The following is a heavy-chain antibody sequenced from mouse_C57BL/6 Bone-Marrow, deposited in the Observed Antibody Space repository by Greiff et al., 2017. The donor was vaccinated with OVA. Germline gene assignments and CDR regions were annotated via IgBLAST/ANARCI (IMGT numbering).Heavy chain of an antibody. CDR2: IRNKANGYTT. J-gene: IGHJ2*01. CDR3: ARYSLFTYSDYFDY. CDR1: GFTFTDYY. V-gene: IGHV7-3*01. Sequence: EVKLEESGGGLVQPGGSLSLSCAASGFTFTDYYMSWVRQPPGKALEWLGFIRNKANGYTTEYSASVKGRFTISSDNSQSILYLQMNALRAEDSATYYCARYSLFTYSDYFDYWGQGTTLTVSS. D-gene: IGHD2-10*01.